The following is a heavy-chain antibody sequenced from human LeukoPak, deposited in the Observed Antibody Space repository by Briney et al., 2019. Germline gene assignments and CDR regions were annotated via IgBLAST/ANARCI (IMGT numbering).Heavy chain of an antibody. J-gene: IGHJ4*02. CDR3: AKDRSWSWDY. V-gene: IGHV3-30*02. CDR2: IRNDGNNK. CDR1: GFTFSSNG. Sequence: PGGSLRLSCGASGFTFSSNGMHWVRQAPGNGLEWVAYIRNDGNNKYYADSVKGRFTISRDNSKNTLYLQMNSLRTEDTAVYYCAKDRSWSWDYWGQGTLVTVSS. D-gene: IGHD3-10*01.